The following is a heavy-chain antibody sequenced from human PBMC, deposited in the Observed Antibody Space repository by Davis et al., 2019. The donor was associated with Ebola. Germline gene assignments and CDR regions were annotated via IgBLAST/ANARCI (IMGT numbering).Heavy chain of an antibody. J-gene: IGHJ3*02. D-gene: IGHD6-19*01. CDR2: ISAYNGNT. Sequence: ASVKVSCKASGYTFTSYGISWVRQAPGQGLEWMGWISAYNGNTNYAQKLQGRVTMTTDTSTSTAYMELRSLRSDDTAVYYRARDLSSGWYLYAFDIWGQGTMVTVSS. CDR1: GYTFTSYG. V-gene: IGHV1-18*01. CDR3: ARDLSSGWYLYAFDI.